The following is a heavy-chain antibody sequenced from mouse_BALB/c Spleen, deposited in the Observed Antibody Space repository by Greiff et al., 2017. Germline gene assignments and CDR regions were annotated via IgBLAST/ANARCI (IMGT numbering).Heavy chain of an antibody. Sequence: EVQVVESGGGLVKPGGSLKLSCAASGFTFSSYAMSWVRQTPEKRLEWVASISSGGSTYYPDSVKGRFTISRDNARNILYLQMSSLRSEDTAMYYCARRGKYGNYVPPFDYWGQGTTLTVSS. J-gene: IGHJ2*01. CDR2: ISSGGST. V-gene: IGHV5-6-5*01. CDR3: ARRGKYGNYVPPFDY. CDR1: GFTFSSYA. D-gene: IGHD2-10*02.